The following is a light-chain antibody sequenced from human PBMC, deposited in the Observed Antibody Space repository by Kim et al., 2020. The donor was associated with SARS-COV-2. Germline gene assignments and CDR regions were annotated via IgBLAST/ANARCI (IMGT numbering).Light chain of an antibody. V-gene: IGKV1-12*01. CDR2: TAS. Sequence: SASVGDRVTITCRASQGIVNVLAWYQQKPEKAPKLLISTASRLQSGVPSRFIGSGSGTEFTLTITSLQPEDFATYYCQQAHSFPLTFGGGTKVEI. CDR1: QGIVNV. CDR3: QQAHSFPLT. J-gene: IGKJ4*01.